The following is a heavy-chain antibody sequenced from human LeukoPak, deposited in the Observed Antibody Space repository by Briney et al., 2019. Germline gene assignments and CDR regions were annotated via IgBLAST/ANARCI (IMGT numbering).Heavy chain of an antibody. J-gene: IGHJ6*04. D-gene: IGHD3-10*02. V-gene: IGHV3-48*03. CDR3: AELGITMIGGV. CDR1: GFTFSSYE. Sequence: LRXXCAASGFTFSSYEMNWVRQAPGKGLEWVSYISSSGSTIYYADSVKGRFTISRDNAKNSLYLQMNSLRAEDTAVYYCAELGITMIGGVWGKGTTVTISS. CDR2: ISSSGSTI.